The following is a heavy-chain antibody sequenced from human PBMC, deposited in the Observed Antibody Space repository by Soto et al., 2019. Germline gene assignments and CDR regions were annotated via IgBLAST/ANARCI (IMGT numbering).Heavy chain of an antibody. V-gene: IGHV4-59*08. Sequence: SETLSLTCTVSGGSINDYYWSWIRQPPGKGLEWIGYVYYSGTTNYNPSLNSRVTISVDTSKKQFFLKLSSVTAADTAEYYSARHGGLYGAGGYYFDYWGQGLLVNVS. CDR3: ARHGGLYGAGGYYFDY. J-gene: IGHJ4*02. CDR1: GGSINDYY. CDR2: VYYSGTT. D-gene: IGHD3-16*01.